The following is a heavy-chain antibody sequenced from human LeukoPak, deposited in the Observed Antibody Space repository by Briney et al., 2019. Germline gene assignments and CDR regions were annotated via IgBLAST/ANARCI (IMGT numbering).Heavy chain of an antibody. J-gene: IGHJ4*02. D-gene: IGHD3-3*01. CDR2: IYISGST. CDR3: ARVISDFWSGSTHYFDY. CDR1: GGSISSSSYY. Sequence: SETLSLTCTVSGGSISSSSYYWSWIRQPAGKGLEWIGRIYISGSTNYNPSLKSRVTMSVDTSKNQFSLKLSSVTAADTAVYYCARVISDFWSGSTHYFDYWGQGTLVTVSS. V-gene: IGHV4-61*02.